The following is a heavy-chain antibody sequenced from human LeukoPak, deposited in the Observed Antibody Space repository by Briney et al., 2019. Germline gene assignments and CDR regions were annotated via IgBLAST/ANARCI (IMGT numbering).Heavy chain of an antibody. CDR3: ARVVSWFDP. J-gene: IGHJ5*02. Sequence: ASETLSLTCAVYGGSFSGYYWSWIRQPPGKGPEWIGEINHSGSTNYNPSLKSRVTISVDTSKNQFSLKLSSVTAADTAVYYCARVVSWFDPWGQGTLVTVSS. CDR1: GGSFSGYY. CDR2: INHSGST. V-gene: IGHV4-34*01.